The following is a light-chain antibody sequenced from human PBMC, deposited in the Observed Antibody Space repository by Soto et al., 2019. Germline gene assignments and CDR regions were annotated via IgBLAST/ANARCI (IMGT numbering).Light chain of an antibody. V-gene: IGLV1-44*01. CDR3: AAWDDRLPGPL. CDR1: SFNIGTNA. J-gene: IGLJ3*02. CDR2: GTN. Sequence: QSVLTQPPSASGTPGQRVTISCSGSSFNIGTNAVSWYQHLPGTAPKLLIDGTNQRPSGVPDRFFGSKSGTSASLAISGLQPEDEADYYCAAWDDRLPGPLFGGGTKLTVL.